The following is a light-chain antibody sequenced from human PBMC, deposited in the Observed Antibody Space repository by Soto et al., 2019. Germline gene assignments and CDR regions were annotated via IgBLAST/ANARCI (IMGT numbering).Light chain of an antibody. CDR1: SSDVGGYNF. CDR3: NSYTSSTTYV. Sequence: QSALTQPASVSGSPGQSITISCTGTSSDVGGYNFVSWYQHHPGKAPKLMISEVSNRPSGVSNRFSGSKSGNTASLTISGLQAEDEADYYCNSYTSSTTYVFGTGTKVTVL. CDR2: EVS. V-gene: IGLV2-14*01. J-gene: IGLJ1*01.